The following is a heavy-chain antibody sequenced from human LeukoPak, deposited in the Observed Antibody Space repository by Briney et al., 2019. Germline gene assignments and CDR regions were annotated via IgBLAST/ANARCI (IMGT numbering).Heavy chain of an antibody. V-gene: IGHV4-34*01. CDR1: GGSISSYY. J-gene: IGHJ4*02. CDR3: ARGRYYYGSGSYYNPWYFDY. Sequence: SETLSLTCTVSGGSISSYYWSWIRQPAGKGLEWIGEINHSGSTNYNPSLKSRVTISVDTSKNQFSLKLSSVTAADTAVYYCARGRYYYGSGSYYNPWYFDYWGQGTLVTVSS. CDR2: INHSGST. D-gene: IGHD3-10*01.